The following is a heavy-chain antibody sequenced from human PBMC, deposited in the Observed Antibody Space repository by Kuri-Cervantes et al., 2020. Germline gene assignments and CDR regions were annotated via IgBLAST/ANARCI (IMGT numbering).Heavy chain of an antibody. CDR1: GFTFSSFG. Sequence: GESLKISCAASGFTFSSFGMHWVRQAPGKGPEWVALISYDGSDKYYVDSVKGRFTISRDNSKNTLYLQMNSLRAEDTAVYYCAGFRELIPGAFDIWGQGTMVTVSS. J-gene: IGHJ3*02. CDR3: AGFRELIPGAFDI. V-gene: IGHV3-30*03. CDR2: ISYDGSDK. D-gene: IGHD3-10*01.